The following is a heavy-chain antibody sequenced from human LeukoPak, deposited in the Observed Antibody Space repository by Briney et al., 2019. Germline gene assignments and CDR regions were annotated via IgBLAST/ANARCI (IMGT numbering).Heavy chain of an antibody. J-gene: IGHJ2*01. V-gene: IGHV4-39*01. CDR2: VYYSGNT. Sequence: PSETLSLTCAVSGGSISSNYCFWDWIRQLPGKWLEWIGSVYYSGNTYYNPSLKSRVTISVDTSKNQFSLKLTSLTAADTAVYYCARRRKAGWYFDLWGRGTLVTVSS. CDR1: GGSISSNYCF. CDR3: ARRRKAGWYFDL.